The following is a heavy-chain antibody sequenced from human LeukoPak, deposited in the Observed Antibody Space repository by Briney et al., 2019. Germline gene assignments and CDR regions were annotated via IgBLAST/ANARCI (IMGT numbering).Heavy chain of an antibody. Sequence: GGSLRLSCAASGFTFSSYGMHWVRQAPGKGLEWVAVIWYDGSNKYYADSVKGRFTISRDNSKNTLYLQMNSLRAEDTAVYFCARGGHCTTTSCSNYDGMDVWGQGTTLTVSS. CDR1: GFTFSSYG. CDR2: IWYDGSNK. V-gene: IGHV3-33*01. J-gene: IGHJ6*02. D-gene: IGHD2-2*01. CDR3: ARGGHCTTTSCSNYDGMDV.